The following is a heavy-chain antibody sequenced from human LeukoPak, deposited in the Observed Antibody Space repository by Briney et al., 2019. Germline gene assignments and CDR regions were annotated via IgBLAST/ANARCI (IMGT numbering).Heavy chain of an antibody. CDR3: ARDRTDNVMDYYYYGMDV. J-gene: IGHJ6*02. CDR1: GYTFTSYY. D-gene: IGHD3-16*01. CDR2: INPSGGST. V-gene: IGHV1-46*01. Sequence: VSVKVSCKASGYTFTSYYMHWVRQAPGQGLEWMGIINPSGGSTSYAQEFQGRVTMTRDTSTSTVYMELSSLRSEDTAVYYCARDRTDNVMDYYYYGMDVWGQGTTVTVSS.